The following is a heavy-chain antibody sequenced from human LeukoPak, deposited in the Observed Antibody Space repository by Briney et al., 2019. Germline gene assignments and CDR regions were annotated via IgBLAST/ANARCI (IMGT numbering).Heavy chain of an antibody. D-gene: IGHD4/OR15-4a*01. CDR2: INTDGSST. CDR3: ARTVDGNEYGY. Sequence: GGSLRLSCAASGFTFSSYWMHWVRQAPGKGLVWVSRINTDGSSTSYAVSVKGRFTISRDNAKNTLYLQMNSLRAEDTAVYYCARTVDGNEYGYWGQGTLVTVSS. CDR1: GFTFSSYW. J-gene: IGHJ4*02. V-gene: IGHV3-74*01.